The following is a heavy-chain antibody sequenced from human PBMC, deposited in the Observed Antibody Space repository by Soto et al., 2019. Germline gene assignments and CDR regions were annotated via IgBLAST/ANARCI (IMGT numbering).Heavy chain of an antibody. CDR1: GYTFTSYG. Sequence: ASVKVSCKASGYTFTSYGISWVRQAPGQGLEWMGWISAYNGNTNYAQKLRGRVTMATDTSTSTAYMELRSLRSDDTAVYYCASQQLGTYYYYGMDVWGQGTTVTVSS. D-gene: IGHD6-13*01. CDR2: ISAYNGNT. J-gene: IGHJ6*02. V-gene: IGHV1-18*01. CDR3: ASQQLGTYYYYGMDV.